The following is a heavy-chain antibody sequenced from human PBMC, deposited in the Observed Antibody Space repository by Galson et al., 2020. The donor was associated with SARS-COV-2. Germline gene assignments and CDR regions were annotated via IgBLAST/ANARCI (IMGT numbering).Heavy chain of an antibody. D-gene: IGHD2-2*01. J-gene: IGHJ3*01. CDR3: ARGVVVVPAAILF. Sequence: SETLSLTCAVSGGSISSSNWWSWVRQPPGKGLEWIGEIYHSGSTNYNPSLKSRVTISVDKSKNQFSLKLSSVTAADTAVYYCARGVVVVPAAILFWGQGTMVTVSS. CDR1: GGSISSSNW. V-gene: IGHV4-4*02. CDR2: IYHSGST.